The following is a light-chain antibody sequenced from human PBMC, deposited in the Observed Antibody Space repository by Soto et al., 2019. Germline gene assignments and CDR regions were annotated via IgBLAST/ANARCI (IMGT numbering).Light chain of an antibody. CDR3: SSYTGSTTLHYV. CDR2: DVS. Sequence: QSALTQPASVSGSPGQSITISCTGTSSDVGGYKYVSWYQQHPGKAPKLLIYDVSNRPSGASNRFSGSKSGNTASLTISGLQAEDEADYYCSSYTGSTTLHYVFGTGTKLTVL. CDR1: SSDVGGYKY. J-gene: IGLJ1*01. V-gene: IGLV2-14*01.